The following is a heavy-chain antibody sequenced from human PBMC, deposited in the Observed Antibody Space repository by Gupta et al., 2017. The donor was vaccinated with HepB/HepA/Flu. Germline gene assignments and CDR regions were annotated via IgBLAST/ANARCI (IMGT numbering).Heavy chain of an antibody. J-gene: IGHJ4*03. CDR1: VFSLSTSGVS. CDR2: IYWDDDK. D-gene: IGHD3/OR15-3a*01. V-gene: IGHV2-5*02. CDR3: AYNQRGPGPDWFDY. Sequence: QITLKESGPTLVKPTQTLTLTCTFSVFSLSTSGVSVGWIRQPPGKALELLALIYWDDDKRYSPSLKTKLTITKETSKNQVVRTMTKMEIVDTATYFCAYNQRGPGPDWFDYGGHVIMVTVSS.